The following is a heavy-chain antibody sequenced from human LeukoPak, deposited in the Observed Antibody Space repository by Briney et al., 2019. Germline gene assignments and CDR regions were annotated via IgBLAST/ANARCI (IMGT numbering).Heavy chain of an antibody. J-gene: IGHJ4*02. CDR1: GGSISSYY. CDR3: AGGDYHGSESYANY. V-gene: IGHV4-59*01. CDR2: IYYSVST. Sequence: SETLSLTCTVSGGSISSYYWSWIRQPPGKGLEWIGYIYYSVSTNYNPSLKSRVTISVDTSKNQFSLKLSSVTAADTAVYYCAGGDYHGSESYANYWGQGTLVTVSS. D-gene: IGHD3-10*01.